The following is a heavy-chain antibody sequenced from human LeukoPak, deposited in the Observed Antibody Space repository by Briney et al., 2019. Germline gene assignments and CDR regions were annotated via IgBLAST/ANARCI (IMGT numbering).Heavy chain of an antibody. D-gene: IGHD3-9*01. Sequence: GGSLRLSCTASGFTLSTYAMSWVRQAPGKGLEWVSSISGSGSSTYYADSVRGRFTISRDISKDTLYLQMNSLRAEDTAVYYCAKNHGYYDLLTGYFWGQGTLVTVSS. V-gene: IGHV3-23*01. CDR3: AKNHGYYDLLTGYF. CDR1: GFTLSTYA. CDR2: ISGSGSST. J-gene: IGHJ4*02.